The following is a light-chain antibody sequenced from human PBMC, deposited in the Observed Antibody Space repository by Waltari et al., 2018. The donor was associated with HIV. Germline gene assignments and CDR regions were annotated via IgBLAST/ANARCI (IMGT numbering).Light chain of an antibody. V-gene: IGLV1-44*01. J-gene: IGLJ2*01. CDR2: GND. Sequence: QSVLTQPPSVSATPGQRVTISCSGSSSNIGNNIVTWYPQLQETAPKLIIFGNDQRPSGVPDRFSGSKSGTSASLAISGLQSEDEADYYCATWDDSLNGPLFGGWTKLTVL. CDR1: SSNIGNNI. CDR3: ATWDDSLNGPL.